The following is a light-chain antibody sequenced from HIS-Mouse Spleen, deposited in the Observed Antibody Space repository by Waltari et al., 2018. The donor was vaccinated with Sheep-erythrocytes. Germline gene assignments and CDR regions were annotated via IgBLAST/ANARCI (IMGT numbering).Light chain of an antibody. Sequence: DIQMTQSPSTLSASVGDRVTITCRASQSISSWLAWYQQKPGKAPKLLIYKASSLESGVPSRFSGSGSGTEFTLTISSLQPDDFATYYCQQYNSYSPLTFGGGTKVES. CDR2: KAS. J-gene: IGKJ4*01. V-gene: IGKV1-5*03. CDR1: QSISSW. CDR3: QQYNSYSPLT.